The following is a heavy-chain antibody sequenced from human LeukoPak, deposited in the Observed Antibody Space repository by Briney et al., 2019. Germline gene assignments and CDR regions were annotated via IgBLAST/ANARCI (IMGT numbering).Heavy chain of an antibody. CDR1: GGSIAYGGYY. D-gene: IGHD5-12*01. CDR2: IYYSGST. Sequence: SETLSLTCTVSGGSIAYGGYYWSWIRQPPGKGLEWIGYIYYSGSTNYNPSLKSRVTISVDTSKNQFSLKLSSVTAADTAVYYCARGLLWWLRGSYFDYWGQGTLVTVSS. CDR3: ARGLLWWLRGSYFDY. J-gene: IGHJ4*02. V-gene: IGHV4-61*08.